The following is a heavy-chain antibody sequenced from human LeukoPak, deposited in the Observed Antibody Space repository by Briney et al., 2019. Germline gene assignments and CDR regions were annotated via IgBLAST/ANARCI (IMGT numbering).Heavy chain of an antibody. Sequence: GGSLRLSCAASGFTFSSYSMNWVRQAPGKGLEWVSYISSSSSTIYYADSVKGRFTISRENAKKSLYLQMNSLRAGDTAVYYCARNFGSGSYRYYYYGMDVWGQGTTVTVAS. D-gene: IGHD3-10*01. V-gene: IGHV3-48*01. CDR3: ARNFGSGSYRYYYYGMDV. CDR2: ISSSSSTI. CDR1: GFTFSSYS. J-gene: IGHJ6*02.